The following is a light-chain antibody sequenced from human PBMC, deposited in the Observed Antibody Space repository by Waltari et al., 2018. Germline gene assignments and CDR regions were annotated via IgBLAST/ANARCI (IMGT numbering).Light chain of an antibody. J-gene: IGLJ2*01. CDR3: NSRDSSGNHQ. CDR2: GKN. Sequence: SSELTQDPAVSVALGQTVRITCQGDSLRSYYASWYQQKPGQAPVLVIYGKNNRPSGSPDRFSGSSSGNTASLPITGAQAEDEADYYGNSRDSSGNHQFGGGTKLTVL. CDR1: SLRSYY. V-gene: IGLV3-19*01.